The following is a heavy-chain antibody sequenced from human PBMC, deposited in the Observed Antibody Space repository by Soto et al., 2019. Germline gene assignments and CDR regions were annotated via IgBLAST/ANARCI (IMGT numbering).Heavy chain of an antibody. CDR3: ARDPGIKRCGGYSLYCYGMDG. J-gene: IGHJ6*01. CDR2: ISTDNGNT. D-gene: IGHD3-10*01. V-gene: IGHV1-18*01. CDR1: GYTFTNSG. Sequence: QVQLVQSGAEVKKPGASVKVSCKASGYTFTNSGIRWVRQAPGQGLHWMGWISTDNGNTNYAQHLQGRVSMTTDTSPSTAYMDLRRLRSDDTAVYYWARDPGIKRCGGYSLYCYGMDGWRERATGTVSS.